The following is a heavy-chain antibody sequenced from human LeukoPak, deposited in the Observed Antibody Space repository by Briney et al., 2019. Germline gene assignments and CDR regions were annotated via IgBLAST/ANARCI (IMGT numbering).Heavy chain of an antibody. J-gene: IGHJ3*02. D-gene: IGHD2-2*01. CDR1: GGSISSSSYY. V-gene: IGHV4-61*05. CDR3: ARQKCTSASCLTKNAFDI. Sequence: SETLSLTCTVSGGSISSSSYYWGWIRQPPGKGLGWIGYIYTSGSTNYNPSLESRVTISVDTSKNQFSLDLSSVTAADTAVYYCARQKCTSASCLTKNAFDIWGQGTMVTVSS. CDR2: IYTSGST.